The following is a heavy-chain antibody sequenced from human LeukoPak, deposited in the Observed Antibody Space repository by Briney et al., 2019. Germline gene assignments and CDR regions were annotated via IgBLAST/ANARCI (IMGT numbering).Heavy chain of an antibody. D-gene: IGHD3-10*01. V-gene: IGHV4-4*07. J-gene: IGHJ4*02. CDR2: IYPSGNT. Sequence: SETLSLTCSISGGSFTTHFWSWVRQPAGKGLEWIGRIYPSGNTNYNPSLKSRLNLSVDTSKTQFSLRLSSVTAADTAVYYCARVITDAYGSFDYWGQGTLVTVSS. CDR1: GGSFTTHF. CDR3: ARVITDAYGSFDY.